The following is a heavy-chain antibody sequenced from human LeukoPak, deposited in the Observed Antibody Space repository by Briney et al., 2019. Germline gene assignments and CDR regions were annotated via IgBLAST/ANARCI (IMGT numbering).Heavy chain of an antibody. J-gene: IGHJ4*02. Sequence: GASVKVSCKASGGTFSSYAISWVRQAPGQGLEWMGWINPNSGGTNYAQKFQGRVTMTRDTSISTAYMELSRLRSDDTAVYYCARDLFGSVMWFGELLIEDDYWGQGTLVTVSS. V-gene: IGHV1-2*02. CDR3: ARDLFGSVMWFGELLIEDDY. CDR1: GGTFSSYA. CDR2: INPNSGGT. D-gene: IGHD3-10*01.